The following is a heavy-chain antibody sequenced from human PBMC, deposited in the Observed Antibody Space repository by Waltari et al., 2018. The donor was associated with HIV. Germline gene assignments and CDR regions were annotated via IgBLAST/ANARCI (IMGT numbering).Heavy chain of an antibody. CDR1: GGSLSNYY. J-gene: IGHJ4*02. Sequence: QVQLQQWGAGLLKASETLSLTGAVSGGSLSNYYWSWIRQPPGKGLGWIGEINYSGSSNDNPSLKSRCTMAVDTSREQLSLSLTAVAAADTAVYYCARGRYYNGSPLPLDQWGQGTLVTVSS. CDR3: ARGRYYNGSPLPLDQ. V-gene: IGHV4-34*01. CDR2: INYSGSS. D-gene: IGHD3-22*01.